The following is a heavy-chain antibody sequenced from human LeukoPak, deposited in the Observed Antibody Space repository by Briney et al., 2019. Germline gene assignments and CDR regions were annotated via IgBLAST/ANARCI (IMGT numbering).Heavy chain of an antibody. J-gene: IGHJ4*02. CDR3: ARDSSMLRGPLVIYYFDF. CDR2: ISGSGGST. Sequence: GGSLRLSCAASGFTFSSYGMSWVRQAPGKGLEWVSAISGSGGSTYYADSVKGRFTISRDNSKNTLYLQMNSLRAEDTAVYYCARDSSMLRGPLVIYYFDFWGQGTLVTVSS. V-gene: IGHV3-23*01. D-gene: IGHD3-10*01. CDR1: GFTFSSYG.